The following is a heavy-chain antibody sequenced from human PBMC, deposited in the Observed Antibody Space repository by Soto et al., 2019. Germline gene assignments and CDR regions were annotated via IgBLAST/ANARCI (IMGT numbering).Heavy chain of an antibody. CDR2: ISASGVST. CDR1: GFTFSSYA. V-gene: IGHV3-23*01. Sequence: EVQLLESGGGLLQPGGSLRLSCAASGFTFSSYAMSWVRQAPGKGLEWVSGISASGVSTYYADSVKGRFTISRDNPENTLYLQMNSLRAEDTALYYCAKDRKTGSGWYWDYWGQGTLVTVSS. D-gene: IGHD6-19*01. J-gene: IGHJ4*02. CDR3: AKDRKTGSGWYWDY.